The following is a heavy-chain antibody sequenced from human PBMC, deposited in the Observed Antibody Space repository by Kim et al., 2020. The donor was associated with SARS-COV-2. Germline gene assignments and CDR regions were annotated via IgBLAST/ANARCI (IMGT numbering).Heavy chain of an antibody. CDR3: ARGERSSSCYTYGMDV. Sequence: GGSLRLSCAASGFPFGSDEMNWVRQAPGKGLEWVSYISGSGGRIYYADSPKGRFIISRDSAKNSLYLLMNSVRAEDTAVYYCARGERSSSCYTYGMDVWGQGTTVTVSS. CDR1: GFPFGSDE. D-gene: IGHD2-2*02. J-gene: IGHJ6*02. CDR2: ISGSGGRI. V-gene: IGHV3-48*03.